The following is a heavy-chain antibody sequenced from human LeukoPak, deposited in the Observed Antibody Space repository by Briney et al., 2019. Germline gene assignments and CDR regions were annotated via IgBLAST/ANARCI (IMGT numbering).Heavy chain of an antibody. Sequence: GGSLRLSCAASGFIFPDYGIQWVRQAPGKGLEWVTSIWHDGTHQSYADSVKGRFTISRDNSKNTLYLQMNSLRAEDTAVYYCAKDIRYSSTWAFDYWGQGTLVTVSS. V-gene: IGHV3-30*02. D-gene: IGHD6-13*01. CDR1: GFIFPDYG. CDR2: IWHDGTHQ. CDR3: AKDIRYSSTWAFDY. J-gene: IGHJ4*02.